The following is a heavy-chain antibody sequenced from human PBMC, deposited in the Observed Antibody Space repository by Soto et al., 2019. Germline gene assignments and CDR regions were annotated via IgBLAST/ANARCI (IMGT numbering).Heavy chain of an antibody. CDR1: GYTFTSYG. Sequence: SVKVSCKASGYTFTSYGISWVRQAPGQGLEWMGWISAYNGNTNYAQKLQGRVTMTTDTSTSTAYMELRSLRSDDTAVYYCARDLAIPIFRVAMGYWGQGTLVTVSS. J-gene: IGHJ4*02. CDR3: ARDLAIPIFRVAMGY. CDR2: ISAYNGNT. V-gene: IGHV1-18*01. D-gene: IGHD3-3*01.